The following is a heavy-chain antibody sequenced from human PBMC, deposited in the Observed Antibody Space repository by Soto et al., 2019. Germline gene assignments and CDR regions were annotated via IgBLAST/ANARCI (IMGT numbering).Heavy chain of an antibody. CDR2: IWYDGSNK. Sequence: GGSLRLSCAASGFTFSSYGMHWVRQAPGKGLEWVAVIWYDGSNKYYADSVKGRFTISRDNSKNTLYLQMNSLRAEDTAVYYCARDQEFSISMHYYGMDVWGQGTTVTVSS. J-gene: IGHJ6*02. D-gene: IGHD2-2*01. CDR3: ARDQEFSISMHYYGMDV. CDR1: GFTFSSYG. V-gene: IGHV3-33*01.